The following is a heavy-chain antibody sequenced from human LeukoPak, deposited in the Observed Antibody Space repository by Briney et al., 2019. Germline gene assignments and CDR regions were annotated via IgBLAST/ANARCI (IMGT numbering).Heavy chain of an antibody. CDR1: GFTFSSYA. CDR3: ARERQEYYYDSSGPFDY. D-gene: IGHD3-22*01. Sequence: GGSLRLSCAASGFTFSSYAMHWVRQAPGKGLEWVAVISYDGSNKYYADSVKGRFTISRDNSKNTLYLQMNSLRAEDTAVYYCARERQEYYYDSSGPFDYWGQGTLVTVSS. V-gene: IGHV3-30-3*01. CDR2: ISYDGSNK. J-gene: IGHJ4*02.